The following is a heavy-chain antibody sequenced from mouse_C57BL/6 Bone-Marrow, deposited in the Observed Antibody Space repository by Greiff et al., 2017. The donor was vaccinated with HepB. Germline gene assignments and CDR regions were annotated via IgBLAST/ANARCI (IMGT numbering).Heavy chain of an antibody. CDR2: IDPSDSYT. J-gene: IGHJ4*01. CDR1: GYTFTSYW. V-gene: IGHV1-69*01. CDR3: ARGLLWSYAMDY. D-gene: IGHD1-1*02. Sequence: VQLQQSGAEIVKPGASVKLSCKASGYTFTSYWMHWVKQRPGQGLEWIGEIDPSDSYTNYNQKFKGKSTLTVDKSSSTAYMQLSSLTSEDSAVYYCARGLLWSYAMDYWGQGTSVTVSS.